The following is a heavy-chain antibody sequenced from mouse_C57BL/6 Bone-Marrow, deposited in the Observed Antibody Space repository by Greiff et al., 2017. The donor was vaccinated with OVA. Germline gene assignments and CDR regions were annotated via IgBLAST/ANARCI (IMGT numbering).Heavy chain of an antibody. CDR1: GYTFTSYW. CDR2: IDPSDSYT. Sequence: QVQLQQPGAELVKPGASVKLSCKASGYTFTSYWMQWVKQRPGQGLEWIGEIDPSDSYTNYTQKFKGKATLTVDTSSSTAYMQLSSLTSEDSAVYYCARLGWLLTWFAYWGQGTLVTVSA. J-gene: IGHJ3*01. D-gene: IGHD2-3*01. CDR3: ARLGWLLTWFAY. V-gene: IGHV1-50*01.